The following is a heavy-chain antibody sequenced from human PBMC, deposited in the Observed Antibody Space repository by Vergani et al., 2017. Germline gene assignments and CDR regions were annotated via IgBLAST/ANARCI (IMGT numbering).Heavy chain of an antibody. CDR2: IYTSGAT. Sequence: QVQLQESGPGLVKPSQTLSLTCTVSGGSFSTGGQSWTWLRHSAGKGLEWIGRIYTSGATNYNPSFRSRAIMSVDASKNQFSLKVTSVTAADTAVYFSARQRPGGGWSPGVFDDWGQGILVTVSS. CDR1: GGSFSTGGQS. D-gene: IGHD6-19*01. J-gene: IGHJ4*02. V-gene: IGHV4-61*02. CDR3: ARQRPGGGWSPGVFDD.